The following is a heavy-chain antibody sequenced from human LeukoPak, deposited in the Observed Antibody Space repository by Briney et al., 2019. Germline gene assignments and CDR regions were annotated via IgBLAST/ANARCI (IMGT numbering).Heavy chain of an antibody. V-gene: IGHV1-8*01. Sequence: ASVKLSCKASGYTFTSYAINWVRQATGQGLEWMGWMNPNSGNTGYAQTYQGRVTITRNTYISTAYMELSSLRSEDTAVYYCARHITMVRGVPLDYWGQGTLVTVSS. D-gene: IGHD3-10*01. CDR2: MNPNSGNT. CDR3: ARHITMVRGVPLDY. CDR1: GYTFTSYA. J-gene: IGHJ4*02.